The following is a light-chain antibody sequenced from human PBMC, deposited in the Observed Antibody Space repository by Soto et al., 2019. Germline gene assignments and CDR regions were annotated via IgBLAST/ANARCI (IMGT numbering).Light chain of an antibody. CDR2: DAS. CDR3: QQYNSYRA. V-gene: IGKV1-5*01. Sequence: IPMTQSRSTLSASVGDRVTITCRASQSISSWLAWYQQKPGKAPKLLIYDASSLESGVPSRFSGSGSGTEFTLTISSLQPDDFATYYCQQYNSYRAFGQGTKVDIK. CDR1: QSISSW. J-gene: IGKJ1*01.